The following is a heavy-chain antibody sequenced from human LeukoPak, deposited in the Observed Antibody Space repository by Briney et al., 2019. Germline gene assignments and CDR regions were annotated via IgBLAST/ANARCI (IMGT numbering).Heavy chain of an antibody. CDR3: ARGTGAPNYFDY. V-gene: IGHV1-2*02. Sequence: ASVKVSFKASGYTFTFYYIHWVRQAPGQGLEWMAWINPNGGGTNYAQKFQGRVAVTRDSSISTAYMELSGLTSDDTAVFYCARGTGAPNYFDYWGQGTLVTVSS. CDR2: INPNGGGT. D-gene: IGHD7-27*01. CDR1: GYTFTFYY. J-gene: IGHJ4*02.